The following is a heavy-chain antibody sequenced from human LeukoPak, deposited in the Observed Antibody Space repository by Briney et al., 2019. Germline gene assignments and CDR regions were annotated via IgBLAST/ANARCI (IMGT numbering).Heavy chain of an antibody. Sequence: SETLSLTCTVSGGSISSGGYYWSWIRQHPGKGLEWIGYIYHSGSTYYNPSLKSRVTMSVDTSKNLFSLKVSSVTAADTAVYYCARGRSNYYGMDVWGQGTTVTVSS. V-gene: IGHV4-61*08. CDR2: IYHSGST. J-gene: IGHJ6*02. CDR3: ARGRSNYYGMDV. CDR1: GGSISSGGYY. D-gene: IGHD1-26*01.